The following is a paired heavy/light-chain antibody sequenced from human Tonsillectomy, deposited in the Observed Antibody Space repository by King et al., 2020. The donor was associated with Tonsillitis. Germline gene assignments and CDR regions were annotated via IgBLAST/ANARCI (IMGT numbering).Light chain of an antibody. Sequence: SSELSQDPAVSVALGQTVKITCQGDSLRSYYANWYQQKPGQAPVLLIFGKNNRPSGIPDRFSGSDSGDTASLIITGAQAEDEADYFCNSRDSSGDPYVFGAGTKVTVL. V-gene: IGLV3-19*01. J-gene: IGLJ1*01. CDR2: GKN. CDR1: SLRSYY. CDR3: NSRDSSGDPYV.
Heavy chain of an antibody. CDR2: INPNNGDT. D-gene: IGHD2-15*01. Sequence: QVQLVQSGAEVKKPGASLKVSCTASGYTFTGQYIHWLRQAPERGLEWMGWINPNNGDTKYAQKFHDRVTVTRDTSITTVSMILSSLRPDDTAVYFCARDRSDTRTIPLAIYDSWGQGTQVSVSS. V-gene: IGHV1-2*02. J-gene: IGHJ4*02. CDR1: GYTFTGQY. CDR3: ARDRSDTRTIPLAIYDS.